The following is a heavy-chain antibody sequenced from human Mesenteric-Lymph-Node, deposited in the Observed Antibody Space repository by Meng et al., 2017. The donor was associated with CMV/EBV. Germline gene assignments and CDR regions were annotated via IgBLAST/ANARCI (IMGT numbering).Heavy chain of an antibody. CDR2: IYYSGST. D-gene: IGHD1-26*01. J-gene: IGHJ4*02. Sequence: SETLSLTCTVSGGSVSSGSYYWSWIRQPPGKGLEWIGYIYYSGSTNYNPSLKSRVTISVDTSKNQFSLKLSSVTAADTAVYYCARGSRVGRKEVDYWGQGTLVTVSS. CDR3: ARGSRVGRKEVDY. CDR1: GGSVSSGSYY. V-gene: IGHV4-61*01.